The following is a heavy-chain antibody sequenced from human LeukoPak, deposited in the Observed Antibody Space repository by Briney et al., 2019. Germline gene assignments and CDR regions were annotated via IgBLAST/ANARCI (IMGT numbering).Heavy chain of an antibody. D-gene: IGHD1-26*01. J-gene: IGHJ4*02. CDR3: ARDRDSGSYCDY. Sequence: RRSLRLSCAASGFTFSSYAMHWVRQAPGKGLEWVAVISYDGSNKYYADSVKGRFTISRDNSKNTLYLQMNSLRAEDTAVYYCARDRDSGSYCDYWGQGSPVTVSS. V-gene: IGHV3-30*04. CDR1: GFTFSSYA. CDR2: ISYDGSNK.